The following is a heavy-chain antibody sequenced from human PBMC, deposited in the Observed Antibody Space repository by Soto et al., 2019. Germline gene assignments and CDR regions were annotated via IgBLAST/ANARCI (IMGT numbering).Heavy chain of an antibody. D-gene: IGHD4-17*01. Sequence: SFSGYYWSWIRRPPGKGLEWIGEINHSGSTNYNPSLKGRVTISVDTSKNQFSLKLSSVAAADTAVYYCARGARGDYRLPMYYFDYWGQGTLVTVSS. V-gene: IGHV4-34*01. CDR3: ARGARGDYRLPMYYFDY. J-gene: IGHJ4*02. CDR1: SFSGYY. CDR2: INHSGST.